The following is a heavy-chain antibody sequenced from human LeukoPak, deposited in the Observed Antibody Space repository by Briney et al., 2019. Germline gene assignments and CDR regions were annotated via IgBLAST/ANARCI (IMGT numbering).Heavy chain of an antibody. V-gene: IGHV1-18*01. CDR2: ISAYNGNT. Sequence: ASVKVSCKASGGTFSSYAISWVRQAPGQGLEWMGWISAYNGNTNYAQKLQGRVTMTTDTSTSTAYMELRSLRSDDTAVYYCARPRNGIFDYWGQGTLVTVSS. CDR1: GGTFSSYA. CDR3: ARPRNGIFDY. D-gene: IGHD1-14*01. J-gene: IGHJ4*02.